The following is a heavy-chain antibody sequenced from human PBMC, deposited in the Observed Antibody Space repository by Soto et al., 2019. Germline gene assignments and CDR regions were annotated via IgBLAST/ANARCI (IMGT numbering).Heavy chain of an antibody. CDR3: ARGPTPDYDSSGYEQ. J-gene: IGHJ4*02. V-gene: IGHV1-18*04. D-gene: IGHD3-22*01. CDR2: ISPYNGNT. CDR1: GYTFTSYS. Sequence: ASVKVSCKASGYTFTSYSISWVRQAPGRGLEWMGWISPYNGNTNYAQTLQGRVSMTTDTSTSTAFVELRSLRSDDTAVYYCARGPTPDYDSSGYEQWGQGTLVTAPQ.